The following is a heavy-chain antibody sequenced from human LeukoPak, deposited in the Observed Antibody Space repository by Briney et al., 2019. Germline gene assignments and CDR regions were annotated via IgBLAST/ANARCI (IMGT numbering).Heavy chain of an antibody. CDR3: ARGMEPYYYMDV. J-gene: IGHJ6*03. D-gene: IGHD1-26*01. Sequence: ASVKVSCKASGYTFTGYYMHWVRQAPGQGLEWMGWINPNSGGTNYAQKFQGRVTMTMDTSISTAYMELSRLRSDDTAVYYCARGMEPYYYMDVWGKGTTVTVSS. CDR1: GYTFTGYY. V-gene: IGHV1-2*02. CDR2: INPNSGGT.